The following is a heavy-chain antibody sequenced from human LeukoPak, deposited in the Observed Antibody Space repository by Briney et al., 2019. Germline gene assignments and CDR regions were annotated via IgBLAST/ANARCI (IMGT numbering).Heavy chain of an antibody. D-gene: IGHD3-22*01. V-gene: IGHV4-38-2*02. CDR3: ARAYYYDSSGYYERWSWESK. CDR2: IYHSGST. Sequence: PSETLSLTCTVSGYSISSGYYWGWIRQPPGKGLEWIGCIYHSGSTYYNPSLKRRLTITVDTSKNQFSPKLRPVTAADTAVYYCARAYYYDSSGYYERWSWESKWGQGTLVTVSS. J-gene: IGHJ4*02. CDR1: GYSISSGYY.